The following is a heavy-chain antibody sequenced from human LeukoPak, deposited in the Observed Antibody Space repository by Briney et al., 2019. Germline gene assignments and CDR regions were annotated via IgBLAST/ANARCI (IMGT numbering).Heavy chain of an antibody. V-gene: IGHV3-23*01. Sequence: GGSLRLSCAASGFTFSSYGMSWVRQAPGKGLEWVSGISDSGGSTYYADSVKGRFTISRDNAKNSLSLQMNSLRAEDTAVYYCARSPAGANYYLDVWGKGTTVTISS. CDR2: ISDSGGST. CDR1: GFTFSSYG. D-gene: IGHD1-14*01. CDR3: ARSPAGANYYLDV. J-gene: IGHJ6*03.